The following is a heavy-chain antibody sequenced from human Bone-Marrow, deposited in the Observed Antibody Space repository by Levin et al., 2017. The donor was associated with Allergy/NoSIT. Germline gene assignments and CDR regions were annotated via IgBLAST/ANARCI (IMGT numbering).Heavy chain of an antibody. V-gene: IGHV3-23*01. Sequence: GGSLRLSCATSGFTFKSHTMAWVRQAPGKGLEWISSITGSGSRSYDADSVRGRISISRDNSKNILFLQMDSLRAEDTAISYCVQDKVGYRYVENWGQGSLVTVSS. CDR3: VQDKVGYRYVEN. CDR2: ITGSGSRS. CDR1: GFTFKSHT. D-gene: IGHD5-18*01. J-gene: IGHJ4*02.